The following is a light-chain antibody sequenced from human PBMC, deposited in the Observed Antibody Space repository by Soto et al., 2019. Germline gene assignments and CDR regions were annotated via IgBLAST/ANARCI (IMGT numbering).Light chain of an antibody. Sequence: DIQMTQSPSSLSASVGDRVTITCRASQSISNSLNWYQQKPGRAPKVLIYSASTLQSGVPSRFSGSGSGTDFSLTISSLQPEDFATHYCQQSYSTPRTFGQGTKVQI. V-gene: IGKV1-39*01. J-gene: IGKJ1*01. CDR2: SAS. CDR1: QSISNS. CDR3: QQSYSTPRT.